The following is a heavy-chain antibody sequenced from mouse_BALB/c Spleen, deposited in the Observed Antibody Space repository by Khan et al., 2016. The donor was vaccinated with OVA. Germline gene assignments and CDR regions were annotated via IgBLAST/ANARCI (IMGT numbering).Heavy chain of an antibody. CDR3: TGGGFGGFAY. J-gene: IGHJ3*01. CDR2: INPGSGVT. CDR1: GYAFTNYL. D-gene: IGHD3-1*01. V-gene: IGHV1-54*03. Sequence: QVQLKQSGAELVRPGTSVKVSCKASGYAFTNYLIEWVKQRPGQGLEWIGVINPGSGVTNYNEKFKDKATLTSDKSSSTAYMQLSSLTSDVSAVYFCTGGGFGGFAYWGQGTLVTVSA.